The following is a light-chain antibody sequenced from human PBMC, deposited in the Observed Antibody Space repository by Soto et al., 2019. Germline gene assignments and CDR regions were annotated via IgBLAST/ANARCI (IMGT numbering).Light chain of an antibody. J-gene: IGKJ1*01. V-gene: IGKV1-5*01. CDR3: QQYSSYWT. CDR2: DAS. Sequence: DIQITQSPSTLSASVGDGVTITCRASQRISTWLAWYQQKPGTAPKLLISDASSLETGVPSRFSGSGSGTEFTLTISSLQPDDFATYYCQQYSSYWTFGQGTKVDIK. CDR1: QRISTW.